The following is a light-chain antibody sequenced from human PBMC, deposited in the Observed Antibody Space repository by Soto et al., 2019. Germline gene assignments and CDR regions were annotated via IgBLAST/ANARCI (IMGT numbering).Light chain of an antibody. CDR1: QSVSRSH. CDR3: QHYASAPWT. J-gene: IGKJ1*01. Sequence: EIVLTQSPGTLSLSPGERATLSCRASQSVSRSHLAWFQQKPGQAPRLLIYRASNRATGIPDRVIGSGSGADLTLTINRLEPEDFAVYYCQHYASAPWTFGQGTKVEI. V-gene: IGKV3-20*01. CDR2: RAS.